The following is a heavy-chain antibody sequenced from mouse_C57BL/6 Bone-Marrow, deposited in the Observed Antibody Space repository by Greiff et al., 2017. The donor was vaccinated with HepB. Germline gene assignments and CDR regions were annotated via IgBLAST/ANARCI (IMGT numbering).Heavy chain of an antibody. CDR1: GFTFSDAW. CDR3: TPPITTVVGGAMDY. Sequence: EVMLVESGGGLVQPGGSMKLSCAASGFTFSDAWMDWVRQSPEKGLEWVAEIRNKANNHATYYAESVKGRFTISRDDSKSSVYLQMNSLRAEDTGIYYCTPPITTVVGGAMDYWGQGTSVTVSS. V-gene: IGHV6-6*01. J-gene: IGHJ4*01. CDR2: IRNKANNHAT. D-gene: IGHD1-1*01.